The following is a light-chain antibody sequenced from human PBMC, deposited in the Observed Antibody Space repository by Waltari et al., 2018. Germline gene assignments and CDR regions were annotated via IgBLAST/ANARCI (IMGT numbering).Light chain of an antibody. V-gene: IGKV3-11*01. J-gene: IGKJ4*01. CDR1: QSVSSY. Sequence: DIVLTQPLAPMSLSPGERATPSCRASQSVSSYLDWYQQKPGQAPRLLIYDASNRATGIPARFSGSGSGTDFTLTISSLEPEDFAVYYCQQRSNWPLTFGGGTKVEIK. CDR2: DAS. CDR3: QQRSNWPLT.